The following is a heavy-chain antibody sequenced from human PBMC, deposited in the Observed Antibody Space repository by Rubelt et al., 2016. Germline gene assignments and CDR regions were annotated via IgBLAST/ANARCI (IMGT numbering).Heavy chain of an antibody. Sequence: QVQLVQSGAEVKKPGSSVKVSCKASGGTFSSYAISWVRQAPGQGLEWMGGIIPIFGTANYAQKCQGRVTITADESTSTSYMELSSLRSEDTAVYYWAREQQLVGGWFDPWGQGTLVTVSS. CDR2: IIPIFGTA. D-gene: IGHD6-13*01. CDR1: GGTFSSYA. J-gene: IGHJ5*02. CDR3: AREQQLVGGWFDP. V-gene: IGHV1-69*01.